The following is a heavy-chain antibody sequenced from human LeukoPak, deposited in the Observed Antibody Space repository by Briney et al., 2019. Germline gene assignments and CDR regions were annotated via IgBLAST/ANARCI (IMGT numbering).Heavy chain of an antibody. CDR1: GFTFSSYS. J-gene: IGHJ4*02. CDR3: ARAPRWVAAAGSGL. D-gene: IGHD6-13*01. Sequence: GGSLRLSCAASGFTFSSYSMNWVRQAPGKGLEWVSSISSSSSYIYYADSVKGRFTISRDNAKNSLYLQMNSLRAEDTAVYYYARAPRWVAAAGSGLWGQGTLVTVSS. CDR2: ISSSSSYI. V-gene: IGHV3-21*01.